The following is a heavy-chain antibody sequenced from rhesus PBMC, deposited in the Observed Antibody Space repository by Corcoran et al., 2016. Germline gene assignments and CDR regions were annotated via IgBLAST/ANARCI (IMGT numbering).Heavy chain of an antibody. CDR1: GYTFTDYY. J-gene: IGHJ4*01. CDR3: ATGSWNNLVNY. D-gene: IGHD1-20*01. CDR2: VDPEDGEA. Sequence: EVQLVQSGAEVKKPGASVKISCKASGYTFTDYYLHWVRQATGKGLEWMGRVDPEDGEAIHAQKYQDRVTITAETSTDTAYMELSSRRSEDTAVYYCATGSWNNLVNYWGQGVLVTVSS. V-gene: IGHV1-111*02.